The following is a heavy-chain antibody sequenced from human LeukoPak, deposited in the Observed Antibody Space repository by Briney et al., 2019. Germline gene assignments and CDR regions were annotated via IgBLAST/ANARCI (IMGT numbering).Heavy chain of an antibody. J-gene: IGHJ4*02. CDR3: ARVARGVRGVIGFDY. CDR1: GYTFTVYY. CDR2: INPNSGGT. D-gene: IGHD3-10*01. V-gene: IGHV1-2*02. Sequence: ASVKVSCTASGYTFTVYYMHWVRQAPGQGLEWMGWINPNSGGTNYAQKFQGRVTMTRDTSISTAYMELSRLRSDDTAVYYCARVARGVRGVIGFDYWGQGTLVTVST.